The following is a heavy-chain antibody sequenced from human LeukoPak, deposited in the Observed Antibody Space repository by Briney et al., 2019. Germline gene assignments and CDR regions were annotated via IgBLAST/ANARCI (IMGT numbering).Heavy chain of an antibody. CDR3: AREYTAMAYDY. Sequence: PGGSLRLSCVASGFAFSDDSMNWVRQPPGKGLEWVSSISSTSKYIYYADSVKGRSTISRDNAKNSLFLQMNNLRVDDSAVYYCAREYTAMAYDYWGQGNLVTVSS. V-gene: IGHV3-21*01. CDR2: ISSTSKYI. CDR1: GFAFSDDS. D-gene: IGHD5-18*01. J-gene: IGHJ4*02.